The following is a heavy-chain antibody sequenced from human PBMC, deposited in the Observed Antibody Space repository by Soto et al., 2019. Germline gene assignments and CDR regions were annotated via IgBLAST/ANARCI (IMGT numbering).Heavy chain of an antibody. CDR3: ARDLPVGYCSGGTCYPPLYGMDV. CDR2: IYYSGST. CDR1: GGPISSYY. V-gene: IGHV4-59*01. D-gene: IGHD2-15*01. J-gene: IGHJ6*02. Sequence: SETLSLTCTVSGGPISSYYWSWIRQPPGKGLEWIGYIYYSGSTNYNPSLKSRVTISVDTSKNQFSLKLSSVTAADTAVYYCARDLPVGYCSGGTCYPPLYGMDVWGQGTTVTVSS.